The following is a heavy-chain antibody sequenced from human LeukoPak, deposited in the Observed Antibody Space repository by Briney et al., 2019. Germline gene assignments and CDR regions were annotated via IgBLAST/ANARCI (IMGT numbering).Heavy chain of an antibody. Sequence: PGGSPRLSCAASGFTFSSYAMSWVRQAPGKGLEWVSRISSSGAYTSYADSVKGRFTISRDNSKSTLCLQMNSLRAEDTAVYYCAKIPDYYDNSGNAYWGQGTLVTVSS. V-gene: IGHV3-23*01. J-gene: IGHJ4*02. CDR2: ISSSGAYT. D-gene: IGHD3-22*01. CDR3: AKIPDYYDNSGNAY. CDR1: GFTFSSYA.